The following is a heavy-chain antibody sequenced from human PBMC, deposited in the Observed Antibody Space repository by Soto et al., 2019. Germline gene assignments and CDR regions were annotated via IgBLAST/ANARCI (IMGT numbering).Heavy chain of an antibody. Sequence: PSEILSLTCTVSGGSISSSYWSWIRQPPGKGLEWIGYIYDSGSTYYNSSLKSRVTMSVDTSKNQFSLKLISVTAADTAVYYCARQLIYCGQGTPVTVSS. CDR1: GGSISSSY. D-gene: IGHD6-13*01. V-gene: IGHV4-59*08. J-gene: IGHJ4*02. CDR2: IYDSGST. CDR3: ARQLIY.